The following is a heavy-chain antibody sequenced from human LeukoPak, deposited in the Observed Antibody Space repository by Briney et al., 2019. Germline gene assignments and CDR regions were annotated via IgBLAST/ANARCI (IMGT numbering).Heavy chain of an antibody. CDR2: VSFNSCNE. CDR1: GFTFNRYG. J-gene: IGHJ6*02. V-gene: IGHV3-30*18. D-gene: IGHD1-26*01. Sequence: GGSLRLSCAASGFTFNRYGMHWVRQAPGKGLEWVAVVSFNSCNEYYADSVTGRFTISRDNSKNTVVLQMNNVKPEDTAVYFCVKGKWEDNQYYYGLDVWGPGTTVSV. CDR3: VKGKWEDNQYYYGLDV.